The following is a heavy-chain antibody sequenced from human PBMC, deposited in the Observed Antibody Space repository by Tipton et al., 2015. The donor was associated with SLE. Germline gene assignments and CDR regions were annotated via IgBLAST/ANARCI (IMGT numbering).Heavy chain of an antibody. V-gene: IGHV1-3*01. D-gene: IGHD1-26*01. CDR3: ARTKWEPDY. J-gene: IGHJ4*02. CDR1: GYTFGSYA. CDR2: INAAYGNT. Sequence: QVQLVQSGAEVKKPGASVKVSCKASGYTFGSYAIHWVRQAPGQRLEWMGWINAAYGNTKYSERFQGRVTFTRDTSTNTAYMELSSLTSEDTAVYYCARTKWEPDYWGQGTLVSVSS.